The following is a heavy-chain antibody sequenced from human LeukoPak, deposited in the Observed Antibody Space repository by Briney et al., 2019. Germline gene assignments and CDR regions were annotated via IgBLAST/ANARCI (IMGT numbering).Heavy chain of an antibody. CDR1: GYTFTINH. J-gene: IGHJ4*02. Sequence: ASVKVSCKASGYTFTINHIHWVRQAPGQGLEWMGVINPSGGSTSYAQKFQGRVTMTRDTSTSTVYMELSSLRSEDTAVYYCARFRTEYDFWSGYYTGRSGTFDYWGQGTLVTVSS. CDR3: ARFRTEYDFWSGYYTGRSGTFDY. V-gene: IGHV1-46*01. D-gene: IGHD3-3*01. CDR2: INPSGGST.